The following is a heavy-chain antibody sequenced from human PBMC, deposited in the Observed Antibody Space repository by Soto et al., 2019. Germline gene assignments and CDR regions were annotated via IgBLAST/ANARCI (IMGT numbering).Heavy chain of an antibody. V-gene: IGHV3-48*01. CDR1: GFTFSIYS. J-gene: IGHJ4*02. CDR2: ISSTSSTI. CDR3: VRDYYDSSGYYYVGFDY. D-gene: IGHD3-22*01. Sequence: GGSLRLSCAASGFTFSIYSMNWVRQAPGKGLEWISYISSTSSTIYYADSVKGRFTISRDNSKNSLYLHMNSLRAEDTAVYYCVRDYYDSSGYYYVGFDYWGQGT.